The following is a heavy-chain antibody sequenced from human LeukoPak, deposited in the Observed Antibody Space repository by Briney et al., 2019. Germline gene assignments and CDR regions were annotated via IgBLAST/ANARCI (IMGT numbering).Heavy chain of an antibody. J-gene: IGHJ4*02. CDR1: GYTLTELS. Sequence: ASVTVSCKVSGYTLTELSMHWVRQAPGKGLEWMGGFDPEDGETIYAQKFQGRVTMTEDTSTDTAYMELSSLRSEDTAVYYCATRPLVGYYYDSSGYYVDYWGQGTLVTVSS. CDR3: ATRPLVGYYYDSSGYYVDY. V-gene: IGHV1-24*01. CDR2: FDPEDGET. D-gene: IGHD3-22*01.